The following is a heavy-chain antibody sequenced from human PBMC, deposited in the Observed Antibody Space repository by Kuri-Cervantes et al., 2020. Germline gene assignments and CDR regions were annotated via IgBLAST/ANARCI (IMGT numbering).Heavy chain of an antibody. D-gene: IGHD6-13*01. CDR3: TTQSYSSSWYPLSAFDI. CDR2: INSDGSST. Sequence: GESLKISCAASGFTFSSYWMHWVRQAPGKGLVWVSRINSDGSSTSYADSVKGRFTISRDNAKNSLYLQMNSLKTEDTAVYYCTTQSYSSSWYPLSAFDIWGQGTIVTVSS. CDR1: GFTFSSYW. V-gene: IGHV3-74*01. J-gene: IGHJ3*02.